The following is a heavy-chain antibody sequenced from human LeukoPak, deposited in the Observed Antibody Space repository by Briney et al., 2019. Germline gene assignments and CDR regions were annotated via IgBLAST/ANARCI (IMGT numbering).Heavy chain of an antibody. CDR1: GGSISSSIW. V-gene: IGHV4-4*02. CDR2: IHHSGSA. D-gene: IGHD4-23*01. Sequence: SETLSLTCAVSGGSISSSIWWSWVRQPPGKGLEWIGEIHHSGSANYNPSLKSRVTMSIDKSKNQFSLKLSSVTAADTAVYYCAREGGLSNSLYDYWGQGTLVTVSS. CDR3: AREGGLSNSLYDY. J-gene: IGHJ4*02.